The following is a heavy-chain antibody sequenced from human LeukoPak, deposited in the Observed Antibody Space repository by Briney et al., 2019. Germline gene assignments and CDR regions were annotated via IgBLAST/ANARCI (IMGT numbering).Heavy chain of an antibody. CDR3: ASRTRFGELRFDY. V-gene: IGHV4-39*01. CDR1: GGSISTSNYY. Sequence: SETLSLTCTVSGGSISTSNYYWGWSRQPPGKGLERGGSIYYTGSTYYNPPLNSRVTVSVNTSNNQFSLQLSSVTAADTAVYYCASRTRFGELRFDYWGQGTLVTVSS. CDR2: IYYTGST. D-gene: IGHD3-10*01. J-gene: IGHJ4*02.